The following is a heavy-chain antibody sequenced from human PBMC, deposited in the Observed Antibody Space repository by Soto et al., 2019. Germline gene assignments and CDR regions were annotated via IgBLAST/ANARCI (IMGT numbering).Heavy chain of an antibody. J-gene: IGHJ6*03. CDR1: GGSISSYY. CDR2: IYYSGST. CDR3: ARERGYCSSTSCYVSDYYYYYMDV. V-gene: IGHV4-59*01. Sequence: SETLSLTCTVSGGSISSYYWSWIRQPPGKGLEWIGYIYYSGSTNYNPSLKSRVTISVDTSKNQFSLKLSSVTAADTAVYYCARERGYCSSTSCYVSDYYYYYMDVWGKGTTVTVSS. D-gene: IGHD2-2*01.